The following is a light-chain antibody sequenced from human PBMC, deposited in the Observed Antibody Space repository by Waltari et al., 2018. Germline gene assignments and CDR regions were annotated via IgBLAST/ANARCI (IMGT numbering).Light chain of an antibody. V-gene: IGKV3-15*01. J-gene: IGKJ4*01. CDR1: QSVSNS. CDR3: QQYSNWPLT. CDR2: GAS. Sequence: EIVLTQSPATLSLSPGERATLSCRARQSVSNSLAWYQQKPGQAPRILINGASSSATGIPDRFSGSGSGTDFTLTISSLEPEDFAVYYCQQYSNWPLTFGGGTKVEIK.